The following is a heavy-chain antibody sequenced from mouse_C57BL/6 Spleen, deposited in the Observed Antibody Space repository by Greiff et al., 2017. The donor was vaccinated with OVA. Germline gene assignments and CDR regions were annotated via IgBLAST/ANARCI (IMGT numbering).Heavy chain of an antibody. D-gene: IGHD1-1*01. CDR1: GFTFSSYG. CDR2: ISSGGSYT. J-gene: IGHJ4*01. CDR3: ERVGLLRNAMDC. Sequence: EVQVVESGGDLVKPGGSLKLSCAAPGFTFSSYGMSWARQTPDKRLEWVATISSGGSYTYYPDSVKGRFTISRDNAKNTLYLQMSSLKSEDTAMYYCERVGLLRNAMDCWGQGTSVTVSS. V-gene: IGHV5-6*01.